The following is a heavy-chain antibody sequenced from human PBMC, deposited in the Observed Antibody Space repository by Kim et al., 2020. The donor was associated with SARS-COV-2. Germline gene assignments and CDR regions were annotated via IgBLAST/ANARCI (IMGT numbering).Heavy chain of an antibody. J-gene: IGHJ4*02. CDR3: AKDQVVATTSDY. D-gene: IGHD5-12*01. CDR2: ISGSGGST. CDR1: GFTFSSYA. Sequence: GGSLRLSCAASGFTFSSYAMSWVRQAPGKGLEWVSAISGSGGSTYYADSVKGRFTISRNNSKNTLYLQMNSLRAEDTAVYYCAKDQVVATTSDYWGQGTLVTVSS. V-gene: IGHV3-23*01.